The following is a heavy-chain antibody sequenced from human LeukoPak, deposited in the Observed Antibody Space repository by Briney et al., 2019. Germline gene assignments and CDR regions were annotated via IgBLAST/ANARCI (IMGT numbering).Heavy chain of an antibody. J-gene: IGHJ4*02. V-gene: IGHV4-59*12. CDR2: IWYSGDT. CDR1: GGSISSSS. D-gene: IGHD3-22*01. CDR3: ARDLGYYYDSSGYG. Sequence: PSETLSLTCTVSGGSISSSSWSWVRQDPGKRLEWIGFIWYSGDTDYNPSLRSRVTISVDTSKNQFSLKLSSVTAADTAVYYCARDLGYYYDSSGYGWGQGTLVTVSS.